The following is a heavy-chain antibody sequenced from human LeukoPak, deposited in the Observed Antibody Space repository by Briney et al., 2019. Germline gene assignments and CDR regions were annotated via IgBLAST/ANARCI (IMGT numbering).Heavy chain of an antibody. CDR2: TYYRSKWSA. V-gene: IGHV6-1*01. Sequence: SQTLSLTCAISGDSVSTNSGAWNWLRQSPSGGLEWLGRTYYRSKWSADYAVSVESRMTINADTSKNQFSLQLNSVTPEDTAVYYCARAPSGSFVDYWGQGTLVSVSS. J-gene: IGHJ4*02. CDR1: GDSVSTNSGA. CDR3: ARAPSGSFVDY. D-gene: IGHD1-26*01.